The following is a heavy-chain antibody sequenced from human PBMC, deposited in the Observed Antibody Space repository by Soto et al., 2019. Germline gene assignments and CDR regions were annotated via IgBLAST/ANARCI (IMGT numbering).Heavy chain of an antibody. CDR1: GFTVSNNY. CDR3: AAYTSLDY. J-gene: IGHJ4*02. V-gene: IGHV3-53*02. D-gene: IGHD2-2*02. Sequence: EVQLVETGGGLIQPGGSLRLSCAASGFTVSNNYMSWVRQAPGKGLEWVSLIYSGGSTFYADSVKGRFTISRDNSKNTLFLQMNSLRAEDTAVYFCAAYTSLDYWGQGTLVTVSS. CDR2: IYSGGST.